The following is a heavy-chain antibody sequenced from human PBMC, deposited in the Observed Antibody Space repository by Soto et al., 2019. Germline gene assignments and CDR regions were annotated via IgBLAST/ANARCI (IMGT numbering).Heavy chain of an antibody. CDR2: IFSGGGGT. Sequence: PGGSLRLSCSASGFTISAYTMGWVRLSTGKGLEWVSTIFSGGGGTQFADSVTGRFSISRDNSRNQMYLQMNSLRADDTALYYCARVRLPHGISTFTHWGRGALV. V-gene: IGHV3-23*05. J-gene: IGHJ4*02. D-gene: IGHD1-20*01. CDR1: GFTISAYT. CDR3: ARVRLPHGISTFTH.